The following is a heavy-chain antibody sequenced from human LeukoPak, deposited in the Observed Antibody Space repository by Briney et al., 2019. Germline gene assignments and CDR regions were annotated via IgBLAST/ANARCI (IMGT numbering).Heavy chain of an antibody. Sequence: SETLSLTCTVSGGSISGGSYYWSWIRQPAGKGLEWIGRIYTSGNTNYNPSLKSRVTISVDTSKNQFSLKLSSVTAADTAVYYCARGSCGGDCPFEYWGQGTLVTVSS. D-gene: IGHD2-21*01. J-gene: IGHJ4*02. CDR3: ARGSCGGDCPFEY. CDR1: GGSISGGSYY. CDR2: IYTSGNT. V-gene: IGHV4-61*02.